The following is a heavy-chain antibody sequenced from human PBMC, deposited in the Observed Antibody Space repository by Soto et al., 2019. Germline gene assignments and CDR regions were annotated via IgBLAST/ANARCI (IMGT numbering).Heavy chain of an antibody. CDR1: GYTFTSYG. J-gene: IGHJ6*03. CDR3: ARDTGYCSSTSCYVGYMDV. V-gene: IGHV1-18*01. Sequence: ASVKVSCKASGYTFTSYGISSLRQAPGKGLERMGWISAYNGNTNYAQKLQGRVTMTTDTSTSTAYMELRSLRSDDTAVYYCARDTGYCSSTSCYVGYMDVWGKGTTVNVSS. D-gene: IGHD2-2*01. CDR2: ISAYNGNT.